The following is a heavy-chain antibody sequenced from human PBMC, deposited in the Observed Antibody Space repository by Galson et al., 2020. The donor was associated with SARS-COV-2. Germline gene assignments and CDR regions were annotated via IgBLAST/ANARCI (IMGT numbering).Heavy chain of an antibody. CDR1: GYTFTGYY. CDR2: INPNSGGT. CDR3: ARGYINWGIRYDDAFDI. Sequence: GESLKISCKASGYTFTGYYMHWVRQAPGQGLEWMGWINPNSGGTNYAQKFQGRVTMTRDTSISTAYMELSRLRSDDTAVYYCARGYINWGIRYDDAFDIWGQGTMVTVSS. V-gene: IGHV1-2*02. J-gene: IGHJ3*02. D-gene: IGHD7-27*01.